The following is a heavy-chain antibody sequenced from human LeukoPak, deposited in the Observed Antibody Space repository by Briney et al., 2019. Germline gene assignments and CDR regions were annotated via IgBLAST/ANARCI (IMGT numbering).Heavy chain of an antibody. V-gene: IGHV3-9*01. CDR2: ISWNSGSI. Sequence: GRSLRLSCAASGFTFDDYAMHWVRQAPGKGLEWVSGISWNSGSIGYADSVKGRFTISRDNAKNSLYLQMNSLRAEDTALYYCAKDMALNYYYYMDVWGKGTTVTVSS. CDR1: GFTFDDYA. CDR3: AKDMALNYYYYMDV. J-gene: IGHJ6*03.